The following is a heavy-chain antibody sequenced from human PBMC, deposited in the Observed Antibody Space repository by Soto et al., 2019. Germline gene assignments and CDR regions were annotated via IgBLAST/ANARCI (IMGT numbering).Heavy chain of an antibody. CDR2: IYTGVTT. V-gene: IGHV3-66*04. CDR1: GFGVSSSY. J-gene: IGHJ2*01. Sequence: EVQLVESGGGLVQPGGSLRLSCAASGFGVSSSYMGWIRQAPGKGLEWVPSIYTGVTTYYAESVRGRFTTSTDSSRDTLYLQMNSLRVDDTAMYYCARHVGSYWYFDLWGRGTLVTVSS. CDR3: ARHVGSYWYFDL. D-gene: IGHD1-26*01.